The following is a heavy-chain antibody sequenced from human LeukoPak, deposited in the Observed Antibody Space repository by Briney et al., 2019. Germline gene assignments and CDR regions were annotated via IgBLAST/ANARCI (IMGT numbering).Heavy chain of an antibody. Sequence: PSETLSLTCTVSGGSISSYYWSWTRQPPGKGLEWIGYIYYSGSTNYNPSLKSRVTISVDTSKNQFSLKLSSVTAADTAVYYCARVDYDILTGEDYYGMDVWGQGTTVTVSS. CDR1: GGSISSYY. V-gene: IGHV4-59*01. CDR3: ARVDYDILTGEDYYGMDV. CDR2: IYYSGST. J-gene: IGHJ6*02. D-gene: IGHD3-9*01.